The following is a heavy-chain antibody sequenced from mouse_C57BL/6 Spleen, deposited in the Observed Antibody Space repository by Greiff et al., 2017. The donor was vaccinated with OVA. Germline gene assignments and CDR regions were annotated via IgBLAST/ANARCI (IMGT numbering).Heavy chain of an antibody. CDR3: ARFYDGYFSYYAMDY. D-gene: IGHD2-3*01. V-gene: IGHV1-53*01. Sequence: VQLQQPGTELVKPGASVKLSCKASGYTFTSYWMHWVKQRPGQGLEWIGNINPSNGYTNYNEKLKSKATLTVDKSSTTAYMQLSSLTSEDSAVYYCARFYDGYFSYYAMDYWGQGTSVTVSS. J-gene: IGHJ4*01. CDR2: INPSNGYT. CDR1: GYTFTSYW.